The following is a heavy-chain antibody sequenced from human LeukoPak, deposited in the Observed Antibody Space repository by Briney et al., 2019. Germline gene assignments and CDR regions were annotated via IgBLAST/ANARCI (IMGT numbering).Heavy chain of an antibody. CDR3: ARLLGNDLDY. D-gene: IGHD1-1*01. Sequence: GGSLRLSCAASGFTFSSYEMNWVRQAPGKGLEWVSYISSSGSTIYYADSVKGRFTISRDNAKNSLYLQMNSLRAEDTAVYYCARLLGNDLDYWGQGTLVTVSS. V-gene: IGHV3-48*03. CDR1: GFTFSSYE. CDR2: ISSSGSTI. J-gene: IGHJ4*02.